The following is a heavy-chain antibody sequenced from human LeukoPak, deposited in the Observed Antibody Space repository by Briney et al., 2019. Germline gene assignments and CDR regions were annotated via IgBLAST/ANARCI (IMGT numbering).Heavy chain of an antibody. CDR3: AGGGGCSSTSCYAGLGIAARDDAFDI. Sequence: ASVKVSCKASGGTFSSYAISWVRQAPGQGLEWMGGIIPIFGTANYAQKFQGRVTITTDESTSTAYMELSSLRSEDTAVYYCAGGGGCSSTSCYAGLGIAARDDAFDIWGQGTMVTVSP. D-gene: IGHD2-2*01. V-gene: IGHV1-69*05. CDR2: IIPIFGTA. J-gene: IGHJ3*02. CDR1: GGTFSSYA.